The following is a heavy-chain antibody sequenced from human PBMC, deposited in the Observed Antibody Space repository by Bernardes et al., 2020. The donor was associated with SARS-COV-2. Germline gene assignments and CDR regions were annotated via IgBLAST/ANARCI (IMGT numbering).Heavy chain of an antibody. CDR1: GYTFTSYG. J-gene: IGHJ6*02. V-gene: IGHV1-18*04. Sequence: ASVKVSCKASGYTFTSYGISWVRQAPGQGLEWMGWISAYNGNTNYAQKLQGRVTMTTDTSTSTAYMELRSLRSDDTAVYYCARDCLLGGYSYTGHASGAVIDYYYGMDVWGQGTTVTVSS. CDR3: ARDCLLGGYSYTGHASGAVIDYYYGMDV. D-gene: IGHD5-18*01. CDR2: ISAYNGNT.